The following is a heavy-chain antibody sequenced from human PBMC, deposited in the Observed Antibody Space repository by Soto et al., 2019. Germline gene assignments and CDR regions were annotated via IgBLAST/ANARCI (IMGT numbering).Heavy chain of an antibody. J-gene: IGHJ4*02. CDR3: AKSPTMVRGVIFDF. Sequence: EVQLLESGGGLVEPGGSLRLSCAASGFTFSSYTMSWVRQAPGKGLEWVSAISSGGNTYYADSVKGRFTISRDNSRNTLFLQMNSLRADDTALYYRAKSPTMVRGVIFDFWGQGTLVTVSS. D-gene: IGHD3-10*01. CDR2: ISSGGNT. V-gene: IGHV3-23*01. CDR1: GFTFSSYT.